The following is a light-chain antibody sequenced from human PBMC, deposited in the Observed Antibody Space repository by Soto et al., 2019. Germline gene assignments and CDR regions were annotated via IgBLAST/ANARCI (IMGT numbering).Light chain of an antibody. CDR1: QSISSN. Sequence: EIVMTQSPVTLSVSPGDRATLSCRASQSISSNLAWYQQKPGQAPRLLIYAASIRATGIPARFSGSGSGTEFTLTISSLQSEDFAVYYCQQYSNWPLFGGGTKVDI. J-gene: IGKJ4*01. CDR3: QQYSNWPL. V-gene: IGKV3-15*01. CDR2: AAS.